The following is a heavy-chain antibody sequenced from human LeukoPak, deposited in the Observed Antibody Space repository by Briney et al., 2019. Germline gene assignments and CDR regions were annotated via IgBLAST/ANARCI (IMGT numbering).Heavy chain of an antibody. CDR1: GGSISTYY. CDR3: ARGCCGGGIFDY. D-gene: IGHD6-13*01. V-gene: IGHV4-59*01. CDR2: IYYSGST. Sequence: SETLSLTCTVSGGSISTYYWNWIRQPPGKGLEWIGYIYYSGSTNYNPSLKSRVTISVDTSKNQFSLKLSSVTAADTAVYYCARGCCGGGIFDYWGQGTLVTVSS. J-gene: IGHJ4*02.